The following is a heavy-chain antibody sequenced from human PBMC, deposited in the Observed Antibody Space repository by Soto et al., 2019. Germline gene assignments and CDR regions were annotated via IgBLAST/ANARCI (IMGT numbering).Heavy chain of an antibody. CDR2: IYYSGST. D-gene: IGHD6-25*01. V-gene: IGHV4-31*03. CDR1: GGSISSGGYY. Sequence: SETLSLTCTVSGGSISSGGYYWSWIRQHPGKGLEWIGYIYYSGSTYYNPSLKSRVTISVDTSKNQFSLKLSSVTAADTAVYYCARGFQERLFDYWGQGTLVTVSS. J-gene: IGHJ4*02. CDR3: ARGFQERLFDY.